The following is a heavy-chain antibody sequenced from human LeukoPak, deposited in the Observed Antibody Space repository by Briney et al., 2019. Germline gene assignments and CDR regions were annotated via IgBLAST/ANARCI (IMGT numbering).Heavy chain of an antibody. CDR2: IYLTGDT. CDR3: TRDFGSGTVDY. J-gene: IGHJ4*02. D-gene: IGHD3-10*01. CDR1: GDSISNSHW. Sequence: PSGTLSLTCAVSGDSISNSHWWSWVRQPPGKGPEWIGVIYLTGDTDYNPSLKSRVTISIDKSKNQFSLKLTYVTAADTAVYYCTRDFGSGTVDYWGQGTLVIVSS. V-gene: IGHV4-4*02.